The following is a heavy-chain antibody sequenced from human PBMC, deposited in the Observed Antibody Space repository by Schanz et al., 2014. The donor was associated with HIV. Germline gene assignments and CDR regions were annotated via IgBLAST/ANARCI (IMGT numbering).Heavy chain of an antibody. Sequence: QVQLVESGGGVVQPGRSLRLSCAASGFTFSSYDMHWVRQAPGKGLEWVAVIWYDGSNKYYADSVKGRFTSSRDNSKNTLYLQMNSLRAEDAAVYYCAKPDYESSGRPYYFDYWGQGTLVTVSS. D-gene: IGHD3-22*01. CDR1: GFTFSSYD. CDR3: AKPDYESSGRPYYFDY. CDR2: IWYDGSNK. J-gene: IGHJ4*02. V-gene: IGHV3-33*06.